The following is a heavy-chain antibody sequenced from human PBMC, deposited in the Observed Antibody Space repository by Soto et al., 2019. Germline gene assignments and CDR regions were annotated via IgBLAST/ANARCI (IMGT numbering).Heavy chain of an antibody. CDR3: AKGPSSPPNWFDP. J-gene: IGHJ5*02. Sequence: ASVKVSCKASGYTFTSYYMHWVRQAPGQGLEWMGIINPSGGSTSYAQKFQGRVTMTRDTSTSTVYMELSSLRADDTAVYYCAKGPSSPPNWFDPWGQGTLVTVSS. CDR2: INPSGGST. V-gene: IGHV1-46*01. D-gene: IGHD2-2*01. CDR1: GYTFTSYY.